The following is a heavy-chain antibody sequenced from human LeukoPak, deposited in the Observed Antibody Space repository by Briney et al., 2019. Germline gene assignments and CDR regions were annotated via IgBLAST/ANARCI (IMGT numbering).Heavy chain of an antibody. Sequence: SETLSLTCAVYGGSFSGYYWSWVRQPPGKGLEWIGDIYYSGSTNYNPSLKSRVTISVDTSKKQFSLKLSSVTAADTAVYYCARPLPGRWLPPDYWGPGTLVTVPS. CDR2: IYYSGST. V-gene: IGHV4-59*08. CDR3: ARPLPGRWLPPDY. CDR1: GGSFSGYY. J-gene: IGHJ4*02. D-gene: IGHD5-24*01.